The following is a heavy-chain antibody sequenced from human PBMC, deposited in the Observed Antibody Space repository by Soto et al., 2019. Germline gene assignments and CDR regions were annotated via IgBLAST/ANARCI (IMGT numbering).Heavy chain of an antibody. CDR2: INAGNGNT. V-gene: IGHV1-3*01. CDR1: GYTFTSYS. Sequence: ASVKVSCKASGYTFTSYSMHWVRQAPGRGLEWMGWINAGNGNTTYSQRFQGRVTITRDTPASTAYMELSSLKSEDTAVYFCERLFPPLLSGEFPYHYYYMDVWAKRTTVTGSS. J-gene: IGHJ6*03. CDR3: ERLFPPLLSGEFPYHYYYMDV. D-gene: IGHD3-3*01.